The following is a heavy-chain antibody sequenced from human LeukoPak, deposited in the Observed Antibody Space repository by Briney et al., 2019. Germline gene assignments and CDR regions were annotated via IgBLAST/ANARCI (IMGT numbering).Heavy chain of an antibody. Sequence: SETLSLICAVYGGSFSGYYWSWIRQPPGKGLEWIGEINHSGSTNYNPSLKSRVTISVDTSKNQFSLKLSSVTAADTAVYYCAREYYYDSSGYYSPHFDYWGQGTLVTVSS. CDR3: AREYYYDSSGYYSPHFDY. CDR1: GGSFSGYY. J-gene: IGHJ4*02. CDR2: INHSGST. D-gene: IGHD3-22*01. V-gene: IGHV4-34*01.